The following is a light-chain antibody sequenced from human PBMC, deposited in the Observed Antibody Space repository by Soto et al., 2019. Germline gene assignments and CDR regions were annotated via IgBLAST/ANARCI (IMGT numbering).Light chain of an antibody. J-gene: IGLJ1*01. Sequence: QSVLTQPASVSGSPGQSITISCTGTSSDVGGYNYVSWYQQHPGKAPKLMIYEVGNRPSGVSNRFSGSKSGNTASLTLSGLQHAEDDDYYCSSYTTSSTLFVFGTGTKVTVL. CDR3: SSYTTSSTLFV. CDR2: EVG. CDR1: SSDVGGYNY. V-gene: IGLV2-14*01.